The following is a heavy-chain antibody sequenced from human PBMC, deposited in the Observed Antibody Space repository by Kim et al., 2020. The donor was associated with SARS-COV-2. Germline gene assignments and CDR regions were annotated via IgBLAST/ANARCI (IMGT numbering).Heavy chain of an antibody. D-gene: IGHD6-6*01. J-gene: IGHJ5*02. Sequence: GGSLRLSCAASGFTFSNFWMSWVRQAPERGLEWVANIKQDGGEKYFVDSVKGRFTISRDNTKNSLYLQMNSLRAEDTAVYYCARGGSSASGWFDLWGQGTLVTVSS. CDR3: ARGGSSASGWFDL. CDR1: GFTFSNFW. V-gene: IGHV3-7*01. CDR2: IKQDGGEK.